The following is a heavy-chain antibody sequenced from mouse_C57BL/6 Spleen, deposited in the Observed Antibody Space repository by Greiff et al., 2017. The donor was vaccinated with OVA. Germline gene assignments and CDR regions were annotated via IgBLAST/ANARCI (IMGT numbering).Heavy chain of an antibody. CDR1: GYTFTSYW. Sequence: QVQLQQPGAELVKPGASVKLSCKASGYTFTSYWMHWVKQRPGQGLEWIGMIHPNSGSTNYNEKFKSKATLTVDKSSSTAYMQLSSLTSEDSAVYYCARDCGSRRGDAMDYWGQGTTVTVSS. D-gene: IGHD1-1*01. V-gene: IGHV1-64*01. CDR3: ARDCGSRRGDAMDY. J-gene: IGHJ4*01. CDR2: IHPNSGST.